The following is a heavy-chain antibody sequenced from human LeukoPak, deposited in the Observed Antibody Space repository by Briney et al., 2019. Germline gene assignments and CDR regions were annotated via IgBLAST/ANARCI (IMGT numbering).Heavy chain of an antibody. CDR1: GGSISRYY. D-gene: IGHD1-1*01. CDR2: IYTSGST. J-gene: IGHJ3*02. Sequence: NPSETLSLTCTVSGGSISRYYWSWIRQPAGKGLEWIGRIYTSGSTNYNPSLKSRVTMSVDTSKNQFSLKLSSVTAADTAVYYCAGVNNWNSYIDAFDIWGQGTMVTVS. CDR3: AGVNNWNSYIDAFDI. V-gene: IGHV4-4*07.